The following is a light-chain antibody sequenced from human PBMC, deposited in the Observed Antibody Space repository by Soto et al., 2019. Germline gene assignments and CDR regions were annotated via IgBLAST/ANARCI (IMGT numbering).Light chain of an antibody. V-gene: IGKV1-39*01. CDR1: QSISRY. Sequence: DIQMTQSPSSLSASVGDRVTITCRASQSISRYLNWYQQKPGKAPKLLIYAASTLQSGVPSRFSGSGSGTDFTLTISSLQPEHFATYYCQQSYSSPPGTFGQGTKVEI. CDR3: QQSYSSPPGT. CDR2: AAS. J-gene: IGKJ1*01.